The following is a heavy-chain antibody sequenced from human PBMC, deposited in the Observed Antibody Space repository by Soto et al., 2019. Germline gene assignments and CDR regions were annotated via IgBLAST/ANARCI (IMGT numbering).Heavy chain of an antibody. J-gene: IGHJ3*02. V-gene: IGHV1-24*01. CDR3: ATEKSHRIAAMAMDAFDI. CDR1: GYTLTELS. Sequence: ASVKVSCKVSGYTLTELSMHWVRQAPGKGLEWMGGFDPEDGETIYAQKFQGRVTMTEDTSTDTAYMELSSLRSEDTAVYYCATEKSHRIAAMAMDAFDIWGQGTMVTVSS. D-gene: IGHD6-13*01. CDR2: FDPEDGET.